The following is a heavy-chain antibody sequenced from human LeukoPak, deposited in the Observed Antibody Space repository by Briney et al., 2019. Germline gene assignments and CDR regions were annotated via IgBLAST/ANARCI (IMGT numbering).Heavy chain of an antibody. J-gene: IGHJ6*03. CDR3: AREIGFGELRLSFMDV. Sequence: GGSLRLSCAASGFTFSSYWMHWVRQAPGKGLVWVSRINSDGSSTSYADSVKGRFTISRDNAKNTLYLQMNSLRAEDTAVYYCAREIGFGELRLSFMDVWGKGTTVTVSS. CDR1: GFTFSSYW. V-gene: IGHV3-74*01. D-gene: IGHD3-10*01. CDR2: INSDGSST.